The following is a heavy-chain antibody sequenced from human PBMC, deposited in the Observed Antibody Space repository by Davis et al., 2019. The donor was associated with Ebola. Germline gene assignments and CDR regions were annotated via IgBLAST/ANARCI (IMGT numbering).Heavy chain of an antibody. D-gene: IGHD1-26*01. Sequence: PGGSLRLSCAASGFTFSNYGMHWVRQAPGKGLEWVAVISYDGSNKYYADSVKGRFTISRDNSKNTLYLQMNSLRAEDTAVYYCAKDRYSGSYSGTDYYFDYWGQGTLVTVSS. V-gene: IGHV3-30*18. J-gene: IGHJ4*02. CDR1: GFTFSNYG. CDR3: AKDRYSGSYSGTDYYFDY. CDR2: ISYDGSNK.